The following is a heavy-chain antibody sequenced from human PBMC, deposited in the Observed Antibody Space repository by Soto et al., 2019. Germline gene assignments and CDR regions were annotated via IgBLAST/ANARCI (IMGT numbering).Heavy chain of an antibody. CDR2: FYSSGSI. D-gene: IGHD6-19*01. CDR1: GYSITAGGYY. Sequence: SETLSLTCFVSGYSITAGGYYWSWIRHHPGKGLEWIGSFYSSGSIIYNPSLRSRVSISGDTSSNQFSMSLTSVTAADTARYYWARMYSSGAGWFHPWGQGTLVTISS. CDR3: ARMYSSGAGWFHP. V-gene: IGHV4-31*03. J-gene: IGHJ5*02.